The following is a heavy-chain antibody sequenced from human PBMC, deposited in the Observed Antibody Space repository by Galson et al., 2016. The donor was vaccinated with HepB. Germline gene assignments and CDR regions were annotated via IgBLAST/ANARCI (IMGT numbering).Heavy chain of an antibody. D-gene: IGHD2-2*01. CDR3: AIGREDGSTWLVY. V-gene: IGHV1-69*13. CDR1: GATLSRHA. J-gene: IGHJ4*02. Sequence: SVKVSCKASGATLSRHAISWVRQAPGQGLECMGTIIPIFDTENYAERFQGRLTISADESTATAYMQRSSLTSEDTAIYFCAIGREDGSTWLVYWGQGTLVTVSS. CDR2: IIPIFDTE.